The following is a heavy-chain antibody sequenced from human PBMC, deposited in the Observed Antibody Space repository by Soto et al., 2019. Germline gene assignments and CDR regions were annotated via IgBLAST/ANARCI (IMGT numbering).Heavy chain of an antibody. Sequence: PGGSLRLSCAASGFTFSSYTMNWVRQAPGKGLEWVSSISSSSSYIYYADSVKGRFTISRDNAKNSLYLQMNSLRAEDTAVYYCARGQRGCSGGICYSDYWGQETLVTVSS. D-gene: IGHD2-15*01. J-gene: IGHJ4*02. CDR1: GFTFSSYT. V-gene: IGHV3-21*01. CDR2: ISSSSSYI. CDR3: ARGQRGCSGGICYSDY.